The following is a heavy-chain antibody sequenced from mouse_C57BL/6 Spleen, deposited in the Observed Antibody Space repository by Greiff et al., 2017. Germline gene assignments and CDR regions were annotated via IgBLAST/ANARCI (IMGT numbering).Heavy chain of an antibody. CDR3: ASGSVYWFAY. CDR1: GYTFTSYW. J-gene: IGHJ3*01. D-gene: IGHD1-2*01. CDR2: IDPNSGGT. V-gene: IGHV1-72*01. Sequence: QVQLQQSGAELVKPGASVKLSCKASGYTFTSYWMHWVKQRPGRGLEWIGRIDPNSGGTKYNEKFKSKATLTVDKPSSTAYMQLSILTSEDSAVYYCASGSVYWFAYWGQGTLVTVSA.